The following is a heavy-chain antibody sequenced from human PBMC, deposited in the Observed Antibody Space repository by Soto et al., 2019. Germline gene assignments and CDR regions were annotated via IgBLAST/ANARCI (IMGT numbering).Heavy chain of an antibody. J-gene: IGHJ4*02. D-gene: IGHD3-10*01. CDR3: AKGAFGSGTYFSYLNY. V-gene: IGHV3-23*01. CDR1: GFTFSNYA. Sequence: GGSLRLSCAASGFTFSNYAMSWVRQAPGKGLEWVSAISGGGGSTYHADSVKGRFTVSRDNSQNTLYLQMNSLRAEDTAVYYCAKGAFGSGTYFSYLNYWGQGTLVTVSS. CDR2: ISGGGGST.